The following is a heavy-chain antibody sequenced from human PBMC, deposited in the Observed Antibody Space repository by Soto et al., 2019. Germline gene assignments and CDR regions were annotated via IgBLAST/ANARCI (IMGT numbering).Heavy chain of an antibody. Sequence: PGGSLRLSCAAAGFTFSSYAMSWVRQAPGKGLEWVAVIWYDGSSKYYADSVKGRFTISRDNSRNTLSLYMKNLSAEDTAVYFCARGDCTTDRCFTFDSWGQGTLVTVSS. CDR1: GFTFSSYA. CDR2: IWYDGSSK. D-gene: IGHD1-1*01. V-gene: IGHV3-33*08. CDR3: ARGDCTTDRCFTFDS. J-gene: IGHJ5*01.